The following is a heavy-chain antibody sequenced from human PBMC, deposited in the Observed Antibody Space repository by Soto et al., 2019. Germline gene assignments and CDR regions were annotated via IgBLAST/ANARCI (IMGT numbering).Heavy chain of an antibody. D-gene: IGHD3-10*01. CDR2: IYPGDSDT. V-gene: IGHV5-51*01. CDR1: GYSFTSYW. CDR3: ARTLYGSGIVYNWFDP. Sequence: GESLKISCKGSGYSFTSYWIGWVRQMPGKGLEWMGIIYPGDSDTRYSPSFQGQVTISADKSISTAYLQWSSLKASDTAMYYCARTLYGSGIVYNWFDPWGQGTLVTVSS. J-gene: IGHJ5*02.